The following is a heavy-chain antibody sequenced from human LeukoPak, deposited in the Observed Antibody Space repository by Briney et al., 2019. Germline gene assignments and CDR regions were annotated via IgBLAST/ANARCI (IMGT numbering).Heavy chain of an antibody. D-gene: IGHD3-22*01. CDR3: ARYYYDSSGYYYYFDY. CDR2: INHSGST. CDR1: GGSFSGYY. J-gene: IGHJ4*02. V-gene: IGHV4-34*01. Sequence: SETLSLTCAVYGGSFSGYYWSWIRQPPGKGLEWIGEINHSGSTNYNPSLKSRVTISVDTSKNQFSLKLISVIAADTAVYYCARYYYDSSGYYYYFDYWGQGTLVTVSS.